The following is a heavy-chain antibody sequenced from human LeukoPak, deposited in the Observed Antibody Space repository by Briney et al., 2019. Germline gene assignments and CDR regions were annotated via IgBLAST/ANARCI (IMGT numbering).Heavy chain of an antibody. CDR1: GDSMSGTNW. V-gene: IGHV4-4*02. Sequence: SETLSLTCAVSGDSMSGTNWWSWVRQAPGKGLEWIGEIYHDGSTNYNPSLKSRVTISVDTSKNQFSLKLSSVTAADTAVYYCTRGSIAYYYMDVWGKGTTVTISS. CDR2: IYHDGST. J-gene: IGHJ6*03. CDR3: TRGSIAYYYMDV. D-gene: IGHD3-22*01.